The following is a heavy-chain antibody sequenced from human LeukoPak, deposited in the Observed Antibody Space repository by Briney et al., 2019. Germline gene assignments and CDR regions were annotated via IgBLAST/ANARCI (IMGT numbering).Heavy chain of an antibody. V-gene: IGHV3-48*02. CDR3: VRDQFYAFDV. CDR2: IRTSGGVV. J-gene: IGHJ3*01. CDR1: GFTFTSYT. Sequence: GGSLRLSCAASGFTFTSYTMNWVRQAPGKGLEWISYIRTSGGVVSYTASVRGRFTISTDSAKNSLYLQMNSLRDDDTAVYYCVRDQFYAFDVWGQGTMVTVSS.